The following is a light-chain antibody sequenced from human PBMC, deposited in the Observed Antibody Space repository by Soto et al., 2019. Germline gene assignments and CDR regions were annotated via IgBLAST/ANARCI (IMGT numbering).Light chain of an antibody. V-gene: IGKV1-12*01. Sequence: DIQMTQSPSSVSASVGDSVTITCRASQGVSTWLAWYQQKPGKAHKXLIYAASSLQSGVPSRFSGSGSGTDFTLTISSLQPEDVATYFGQQLNSYPITFGQGTRLEIK. CDR2: AAS. CDR3: QQLNSYPIT. J-gene: IGKJ5*01. CDR1: QGVSTW.